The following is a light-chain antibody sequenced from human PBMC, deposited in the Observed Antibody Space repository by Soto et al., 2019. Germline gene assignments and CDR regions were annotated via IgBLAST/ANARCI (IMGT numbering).Light chain of an antibody. CDR2: DVS. CDR1: QDIANY. V-gene: IGKV1-33*01. CDR3: QQYGSSGT. Sequence: DIQITHSPPSLSVSVLYRATTTCQASQDIANYLHWFQQKPGKAPQLLIFDVSNLQTGVPSRFSGGGSGTDFALTISSLEPEDFAVYYCQQYGSSGTFGQGTKVDIK. J-gene: IGKJ1*01.